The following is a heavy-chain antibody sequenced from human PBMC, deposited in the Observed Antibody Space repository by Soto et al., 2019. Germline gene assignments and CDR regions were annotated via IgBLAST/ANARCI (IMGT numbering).Heavy chain of an antibody. CDR3: AKPELRFLEWLPSGY. Sequence: GGSLRLSCAASGFTFDDYTMHWVRQAPGKGLEWVSLISWDGGSTYYADSVKGRFTISRDNSKNSLYLQMNSLRTEDTALYYCAKPELRFLEWLPSGYWGQGTLVTVSS. CDR2: ISWDGGST. J-gene: IGHJ4*02. D-gene: IGHD3-3*01. CDR1: GFTFDDYT. V-gene: IGHV3-43*01.